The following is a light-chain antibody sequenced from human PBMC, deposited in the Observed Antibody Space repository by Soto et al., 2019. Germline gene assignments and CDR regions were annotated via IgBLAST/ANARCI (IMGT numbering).Light chain of an antibody. Sequence: QSVLTQPASVSGSPGQSITISCTGTSSEVGGYNYVSWYQQHPGKAPKLMIYDVSSRPSGVSNRFSGSKSGNTASLTISGLQAEDEADYYCSSYTSSSTYDSGTVSKVTVL. CDR3: SSYTSSSTYD. J-gene: IGLJ1*01. CDR2: DVS. V-gene: IGLV2-14*01. CDR1: SSEVGGYNY.